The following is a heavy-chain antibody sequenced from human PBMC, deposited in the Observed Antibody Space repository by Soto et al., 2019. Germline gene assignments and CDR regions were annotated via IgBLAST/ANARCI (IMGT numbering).Heavy chain of an antibody. Sequence: QITLKESGPTLVKPTQTLTLTCTFSGFSLSTSGVGVGWIRQPPGKALDWLALIYWDDDKRYSPSLESRLTIPKDTSKNQVVLTMTNMDPVDTATYYCVRRQTAFDSWGQGTLVTVSS. V-gene: IGHV2-5*02. J-gene: IGHJ4*02. CDR2: IYWDDDK. CDR3: VRRQTAFDS. CDR1: GFSLSTSGVG.